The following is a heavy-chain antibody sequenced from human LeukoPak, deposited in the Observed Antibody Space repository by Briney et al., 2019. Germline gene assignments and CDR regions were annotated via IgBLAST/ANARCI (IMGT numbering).Heavy chain of an antibody. D-gene: IGHD1-14*01. Sequence: PGGSLRLSCVASGFTFSSYWMNWVRQAPGKGLEWVANIKQDGSEKNYVDSVKGRFTISRDKAYKSLYPQMYNLRADDTAIYDCARGGRDGTGDFWGQGALVTVSS. J-gene: IGHJ4*02. CDR3: ARGGRDGTGDF. CDR2: IKQDGSEK. CDR1: GFTFSSYW. V-gene: IGHV3-7*05.